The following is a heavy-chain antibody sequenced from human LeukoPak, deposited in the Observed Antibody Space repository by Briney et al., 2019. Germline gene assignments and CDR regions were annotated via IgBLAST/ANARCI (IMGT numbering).Heavy chain of an antibody. D-gene: IGHD2-15*01. CDR2: IYPGDSDT. CDR1: GYSFTSYW. V-gene: IGHV5-51*01. CDR3: AGLIGYCSGGSCPLGPYYFDY. Sequence: RGESLKISCKGSGYSFTSYWIGWVRQMPGKGLEWMGIIYPGDSDTRYSPSFQDQVTISADKSISTAYLQWSSLKASDTAMYYCAGLIGYCSGGSCPLGPYYFDYWGQGTLVTVSS. J-gene: IGHJ4*02.